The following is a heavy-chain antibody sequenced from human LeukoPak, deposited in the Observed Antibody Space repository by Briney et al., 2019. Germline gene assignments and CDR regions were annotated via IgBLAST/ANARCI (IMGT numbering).Heavy chain of an antibody. Sequence: PGGSLRLSCAASRFTFSSYAMHWVRQAPGKGLEYVSAISSNGGSTYYANSLKGRFTISRDNSKNTLYLQMGSLRAEDMAVYYCARMYYDFWSGIRGDYYYYMDVWGKGTTVTVSS. D-gene: IGHD3-3*01. J-gene: IGHJ6*03. CDR1: RFTFSSYA. CDR3: ARMYYDFWSGIRGDYYYYMDV. CDR2: ISSNGGST. V-gene: IGHV3-64*01.